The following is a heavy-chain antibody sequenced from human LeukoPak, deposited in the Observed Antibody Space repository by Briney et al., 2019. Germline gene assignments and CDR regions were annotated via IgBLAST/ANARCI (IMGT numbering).Heavy chain of an antibody. CDR2: IYYSGST. Sequence: SETLSLTCTVSGGSISSYYWSWIRQPPGKGLEWIGYIYYSGSTNYNPSLKSRVTISVDTSKNQFSLKLSSVTAADTAVYYCVPLSSGWPVDYWGQGTLVTVSS. J-gene: IGHJ4*02. CDR1: GGSISSYY. D-gene: IGHD6-19*01. CDR3: VPLSSGWPVDY. V-gene: IGHV4-59*12.